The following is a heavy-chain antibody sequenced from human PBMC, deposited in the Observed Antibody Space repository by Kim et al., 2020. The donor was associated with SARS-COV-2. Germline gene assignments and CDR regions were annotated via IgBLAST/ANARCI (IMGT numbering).Heavy chain of an antibody. CDR2: ISYDGTHQ. J-gene: IGHJ4*03. CDR1: GFTFRNCA. D-gene: IGHD2-15*01. V-gene: IGHV3-30*18. CDR3: AKLTEDYHGGSQSPWWIDL. Sequence: GGSLRLSCAASGFTFRNCAMQWVRQAPGKGLEWVALISYDGTHQHYAESVKGRFTISRDNFKNALFLQMNSLRPDDTAHYFCAKLTEDYHGGSQSPWWIDLWGHGTRVTVS.